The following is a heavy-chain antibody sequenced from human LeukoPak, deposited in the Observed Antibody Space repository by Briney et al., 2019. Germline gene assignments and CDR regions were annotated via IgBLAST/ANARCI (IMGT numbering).Heavy chain of an antibody. Sequence: SETLSLTCAVYGGSFSGYYWSWIRQPPGKGLEWIGEINHSGSTNYNPSLKSRVTISVDTSKNQFSLKLSSVTAADTAVYYCARGLGVVDDALDIWGQGTMVTVSS. CDR3: ARGLGVVDDALDI. CDR1: GGSFSGYY. CDR2: INHSGST. J-gene: IGHJ3*02. D-gene: IGHD2-15*01. V-gene: IGHV4-34*01.